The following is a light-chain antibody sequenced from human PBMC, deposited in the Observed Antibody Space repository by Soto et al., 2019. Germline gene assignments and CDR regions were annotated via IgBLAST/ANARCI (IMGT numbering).Light chain of an antibody. V-gene: IGKV4-1*01. J-gene: IGKJ1*01. CDR2: WAS. CDR3: QQYYSAPRT. CDR1: QSVLYTINAKNY. Sequence: DIVMTQSPDSLAVSLGERASINCKSSQSVLYTINAKNYLAWYQQKPGQPPKLLIHWASTRESGVPDRFSGSGSGTDFTLTISSLQAEDLAVYFCQQYYSAPRTFGQGTTVEIK.